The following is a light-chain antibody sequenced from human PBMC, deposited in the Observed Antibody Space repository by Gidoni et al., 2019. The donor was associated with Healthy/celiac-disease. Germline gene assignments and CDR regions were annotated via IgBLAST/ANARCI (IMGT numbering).Light chain of an antibody. CDR3: QQYGSSPRT. CDR2: CAS. Sequence: DIVLTQSPGTLSLSPGERATLSCRASQSVSSSYLAWYQQKPGQAPRRLIYCASSRGTGIPDRVSGSGSGTDFTLTISRLEPEDFAVYYCQQYGSSPRTFGGGTKVEIK. CDR1: QSVSSSY. V-gene: IGKV3-20*01. J-gene: IGKJ4*01.